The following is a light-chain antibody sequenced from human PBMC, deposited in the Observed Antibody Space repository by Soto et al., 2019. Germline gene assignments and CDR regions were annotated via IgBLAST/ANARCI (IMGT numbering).Light chain of an antibody. CDR3: QQYSTYALT. J-gene: IGKJ1*01. CDR1: QSLNSW. Sequence: DIEMSQSPSSLSASVGDRVTITCRASQSLNSWLAWYQQKPGKAPKLLIYDASILQSGVPTRFSGSGSGTVFALTISRLHPDYVATYYRQQYSTYALTFGPGTKVEIK. CDR2: DAS. V-gene: IGKV1-5*01.